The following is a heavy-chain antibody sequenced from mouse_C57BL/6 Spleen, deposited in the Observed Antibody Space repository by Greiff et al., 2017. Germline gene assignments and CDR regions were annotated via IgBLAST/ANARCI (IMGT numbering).Heavy chain of an antibody. J-gene: IGHJ4*01. V-gene: IGHV1-76*01. CDR3: ATLTGTYYAMDY. Sequence: QVQLQQSGAELVRPGASVKLSCKASGYTFTDYYINWVKQRPGQGLEWIARIYPGSGNTYYNEKFKGKATLTAEKSSSTAYMQLSSLTSEDSAVYFCATLTGTYYAMDYWGQGTSVTVSS. CDR1: GYTFTDYY. D-gene: IGHD4-1*01. CDR2: IYPGSGNT.